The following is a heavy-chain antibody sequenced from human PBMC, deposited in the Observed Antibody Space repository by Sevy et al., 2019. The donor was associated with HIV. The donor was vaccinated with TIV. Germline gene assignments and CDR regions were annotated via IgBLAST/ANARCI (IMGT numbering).Heavy chain of an antibody. CDR1: GFTFSRYW. CDR3: AREGVDCWSGPVDFYYGMDV. J-gene: IGHJ6*02. CDR2: INGDGSNP. Sequence: GGSLRLSCAASGFTFSRYWMHWVRQAPGKGLVWVSRINGDGSNPIYAHSVKGRFTIYRDNAKNTVFLQMHSLRSEDTAVYYCAREGVDCWSGPVDFYYGMDVWGQGTTVTVSS. D-gene: IGHD3-3*01. V-gene: IGHV3-74*01.